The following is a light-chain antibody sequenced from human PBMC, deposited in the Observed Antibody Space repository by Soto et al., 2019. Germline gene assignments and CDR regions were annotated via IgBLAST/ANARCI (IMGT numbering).Light chain of an antibody. CDR3: QQYNNWLLT. V-gene: IGKV3-15*01. J-gene: IGKJ4*01. CDR1: QSVSSN. Sequence: DIVMTQSPDSLAVSLGERATINCKSSQSVSSNLAWYQQKPGQAPRLLIYGASTRATGIPARFSGSGSGTEFTLTISSLQSEDFAVYYCQQYNNWLLTFGGGTKVEIK. CDR2: GAS.